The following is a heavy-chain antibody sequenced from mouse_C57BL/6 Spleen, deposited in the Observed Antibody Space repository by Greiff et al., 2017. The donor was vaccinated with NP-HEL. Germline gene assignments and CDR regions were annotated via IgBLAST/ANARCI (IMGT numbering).Heavy chain of an antibody. CDR2: ISNGGGST. D-gene: IGHD1-1*01. V-gene: IGHV5-12*01. CDR1: GFTFSDYY. J-gene: IGHJ4*01. Sequence: DVKLVESGGGLVQPGGSLKLSCAASGFTFSDYYMYWVRQTPEKRLEWVAYISNGGGSTYYPDTVKGRFTISRDNAKNTLYLQMSRLKSEDTAMYYCARQGHGSSYYAMDYWGQGTSVTVSS. CDR3: ARQGHGSSYYAMDY.